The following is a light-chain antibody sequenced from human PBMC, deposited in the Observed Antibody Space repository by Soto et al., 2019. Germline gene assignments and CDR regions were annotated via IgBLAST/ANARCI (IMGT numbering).Light chain of an antibody. CDR1: SSDVGSYKF. V-gene: IGLV2-23*01. CDR2: EGS. CDR3: CSYAGSSTLV. Sequence: QSALTKPASVSGSPGQSITISCTGTSSDVGSYKFVSWYQQHPSKAPKLMIYEGSKRPSGVSNRFSGSKSGNTASLTISGLQAEDEADYYCCSYAGSSTLVFGGGTKLTVL. J-gene: IGLJ2*01.